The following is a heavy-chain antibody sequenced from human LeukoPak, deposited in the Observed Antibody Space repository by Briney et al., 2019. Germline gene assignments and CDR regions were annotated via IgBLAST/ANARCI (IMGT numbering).Heavy chain of an antibody. J-gene: IGHJ3*02. CDR2: IRYDGSNK. CDR3: ASGALDAFDI. CDR1: GFTFSSYG. D-gene: IGHD1-26*01. V-gene: IGHV3-30*02. Sequence: PGGSLRLSCAASGFTFSSYGMHWVRQAPGKRLEWVAFIRYDGSNKYYADSVKGRFTISRDNSKNTLYLQMNSLRAEDTAVYYCASGALDAFDIWGQGTMVTVSS.